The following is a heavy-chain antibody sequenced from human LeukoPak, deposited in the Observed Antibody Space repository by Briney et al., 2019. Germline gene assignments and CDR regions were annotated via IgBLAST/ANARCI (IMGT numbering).Heavy chain of an antibody. CDR2: IWYDGSNK. Sequence: GGSLRLSCVASGYTFSNSGLHWVRQTPGKGLEWVAVIWYDGSNKYYADSVKGRFTISRDNSKNTLYLQMNSLRAEDTAVYYCARMGELGDQLDYWGQGTLVTVSS. CDR1: GYTFSNSG. J-gene: IGHJ4*02. V-gene: IGHV3-33*01. D-gene: IGHD7-27*01. CDR3: ARMGELGDQLDY.